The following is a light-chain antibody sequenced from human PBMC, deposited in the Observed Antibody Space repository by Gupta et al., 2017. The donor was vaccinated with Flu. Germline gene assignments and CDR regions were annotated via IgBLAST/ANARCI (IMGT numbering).Light chain of an antibody. V-gene: IGKV1-39*01. CDR2: DAS. CDR1: QSINND. J-gene: IGKJ5*01. CDR3: QQTYSRTPA. Sequence: GDRVTITCRASQSINNDLNWYQQRPGKAPNLLIYDASSLQSGVPSRFSGSGSGTDFTLTISSLQPDDFATYYCQQTYSRTPAFGQGTRLDIK.